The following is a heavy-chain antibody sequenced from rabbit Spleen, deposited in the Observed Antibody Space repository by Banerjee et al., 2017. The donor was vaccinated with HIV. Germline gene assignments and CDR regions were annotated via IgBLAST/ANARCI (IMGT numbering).Heavy chain of an antibody. V-gene: IGHV1S45*01. J-gene: IGHJ6*01. Sequence: EQLEESGGGLVKPEGSLKLSCTASGFSFSNKAVMCWVRQAPGKGLEWIACINVVTGKAVYASWAKGRFTFSKTSSTTVTLQVTSLTAADTATYFCARDTGSSFSSYGMDLWGPGTLVTVS. CDR3: ARDTGSSFSSYGMDL. D-gene: IGHD8-1*01. CDR1: GFSFSNKAV. CDR2: INVVTGKA.